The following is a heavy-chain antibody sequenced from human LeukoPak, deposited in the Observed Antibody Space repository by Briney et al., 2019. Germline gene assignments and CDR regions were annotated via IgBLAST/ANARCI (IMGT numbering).Heavy chain of an antibody. CDR3: ARTLPHSGYAHGDY. J-gene: IGHJ4*02. CDR1: GGTLSIYA. D-gene: IGHD5-12*01. Sequence: SVTVSCKASGGTLSIYAISWVRQAPGQELEWMGGIIPIFGTANYAQKFQGRVTMTRDTSISTAYMELSSLRSEDAAVYYCARTLPHSGYAHGDYWGQGTLVTVSS. V-gene: IGHV1-69*05. CDR2: IIPIFGTA.